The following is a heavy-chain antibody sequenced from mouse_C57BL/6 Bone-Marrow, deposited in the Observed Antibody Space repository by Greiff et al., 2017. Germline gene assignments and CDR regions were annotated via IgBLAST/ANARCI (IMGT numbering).Heavy chain of an antibody. D-gene: IGHD4-1*01. V-gene: IGHV1-55*01. J-gene: IGHJ2*01. CDR3: ARSGPLGRSFDD. CDR2: IYPTSGRT. Sequence: QVQLQQPGADLVKPGASVKMSCKASGYTFTSYWITWVKQRPGQGLEWIGDIYPTSGRTNYNEKFKSKAILTVNTSSNTAYMQLSRLTSEDAAVFYCARSGPLGRSFDDWGQGTTLTVYS. CDR1: GYTFTSYW.